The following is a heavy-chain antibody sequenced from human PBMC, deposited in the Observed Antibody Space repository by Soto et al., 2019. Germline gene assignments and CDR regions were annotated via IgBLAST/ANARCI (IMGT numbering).Heavy chain of an antibody. D-gene: IGHD3-16*01. V-gene: IGHV3-15*01. J-gene: IGHJ4*02. CDR2: IKSKTDGGTT. CDR3: TTTLWGAPCQDD. Sequence: EVQLVESGGGLVKPGGSLRLSCAASGFTFSNAWMSWVRQAPGKGLEWVGRIKSKTDGGTTDYAAPVKGRFTISRDDSKNTLYLQMNSLTTEDTAVYYCTTTLWGAPCQDDWGQGTLVTVSS. CDR1: GFTFSNAW.